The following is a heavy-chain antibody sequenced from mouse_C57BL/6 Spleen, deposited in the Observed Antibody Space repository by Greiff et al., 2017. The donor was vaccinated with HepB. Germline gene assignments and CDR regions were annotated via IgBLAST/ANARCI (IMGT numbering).Heavy chain of an antibody. Sequence: EVNLVESGGGLVKPGGSLKLSCAASGFTFSDYGMHWVRQAPEKGLEWVAYISSGSSTIYYADTVKGRFTISRDNAKNTLFLQMTSLRSEDTAMYYGAREGYSNPFAYWGQGTLVTVSA. CDR2: ISSGSSTI. CDR3: AREGYSNPFAY. CDR1: GFTFSDYG. V-gene: IGHV5-17*01. J-gene: IGHJ3*01. D-gene: IGHD2-5*01.